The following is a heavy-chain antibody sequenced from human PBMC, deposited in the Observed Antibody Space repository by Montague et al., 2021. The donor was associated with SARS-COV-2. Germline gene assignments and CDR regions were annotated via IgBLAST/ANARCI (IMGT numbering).Heavy chain of an antibody. CDR2: INHSGST. J-gene: IGHJ6*02. Sequence: SETLSLTCAVYGGSFSGYYWSWIRQPPGKGLEWIGEINHSGSTNYNPSLKSRVTMSVDKSKNQFSLTLSSVTAADTAVYYCARAYGDYTRLFYYYYGMDVWGQGTTVTVSS. D-gene: IGHD4-17*01. CDR3: ARAYGDYTRLFYYYYGMDV. V-gene: IGHV4-34*01. CDR1: GGSFSGYY.